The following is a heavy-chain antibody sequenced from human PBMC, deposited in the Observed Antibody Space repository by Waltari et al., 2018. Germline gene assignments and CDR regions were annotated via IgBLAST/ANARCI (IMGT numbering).Heavy chain of an antibody. Sequence: EVQLLESGGGLVQPGGSLRLSCAASGFTFSSYAMSWVRQAPGKGLEWVSVIYSGGSSTYYADSVKGRFTISRDNSKNTLYLQMNSLIAEDTAVYYCAKWEPPPIDYWGQGTLVTVSS. V-gene: IGHV3-23*03. CDR3: AKWEPPPIDY. CDR1: GFTFSSYA. J-gene: IGHJ4*02. CDR2: IYSGGSST. D-gene: IGHD1-1*01.